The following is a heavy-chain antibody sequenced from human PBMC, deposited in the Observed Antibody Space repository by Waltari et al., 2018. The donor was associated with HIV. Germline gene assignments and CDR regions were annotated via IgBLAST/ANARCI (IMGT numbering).Heavy chain of an antibody. CDR3: APGRGWFDP. V-gene: IGHV3-74*01. CDR1: GFTFSSHR. CDR2: INSDGSST. Sequence: EVQVVESGGGLVQPGGSLRLSCEAYGFTFSSHRMHWVHQAQGKGLVWVSRINSDGSSTGYVDSVKGRFTISRDNAKNTLYLQMNNLRAEDTAVYYCAPGRGWFDPWGQGTLVTVSS. J-gene: IGHJ5*02.